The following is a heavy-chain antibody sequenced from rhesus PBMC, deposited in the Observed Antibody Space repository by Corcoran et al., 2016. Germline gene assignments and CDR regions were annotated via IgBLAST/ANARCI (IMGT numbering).Heavy chain of an antibody. J-gene: IGHJ6*01. Sequence: EVQLVESGGGLVQPGGSLRLSCEASGFTFSTYCIHWFRPAPGKGLEWVVVISFDESKKYYADSMKDRFTISRDNSKNMVYLQMNNLKLEDTAVYYCVRGFYGLDSWGQGVVVTVSS. CDR1: GFTFSTYC. V-gene: IGHV3-54*02. CDR2: ISFDESKK. CDR3: VRGFYGLDS.